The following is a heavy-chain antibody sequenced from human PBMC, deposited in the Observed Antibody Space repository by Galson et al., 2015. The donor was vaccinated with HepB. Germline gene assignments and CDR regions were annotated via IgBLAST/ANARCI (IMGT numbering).Heavy chain of an antibody. D-gene: IGHD2-2*02. CDR1: GFTFSSYA. V-gene: IGHV3-64*01. Sequence: SLRLSCAASGFTFSSYAMHWVRQAPGQGLEYVPAVSRTGGSTYYANSVKGRFTISRYSSKNTLYLQMGSLRAEDMAVYYCAKASLGCSSTSCYISAFDIWGQGTMVTVSS. J-gene: IGHJ3*02. CDR2: VSRTGGST. CDR3: AKASLGCSSTSCYISAFDI.